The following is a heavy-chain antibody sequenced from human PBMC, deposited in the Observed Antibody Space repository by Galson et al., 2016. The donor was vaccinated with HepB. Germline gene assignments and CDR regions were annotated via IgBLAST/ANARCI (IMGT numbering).Heavy chain of an antibody. Sequence: ETPSLTCTVSGVSLSSYYWSWIRQPPGKGLEWIGYIYYSGGSTNYNPSLKRRVTISVDTLKNQFSLKLSSVTAADTAVYYCTRMDPALISGFDNWGQGTLVSVSS. J-gene: IGHJ4*02. V-gene: IGHV4-59*01. D-gene: IGHD2-15*01. CDR2: IYYSGGST. CDR3: TRMDPALISGFDN. CDR1: GVSLSSYY.